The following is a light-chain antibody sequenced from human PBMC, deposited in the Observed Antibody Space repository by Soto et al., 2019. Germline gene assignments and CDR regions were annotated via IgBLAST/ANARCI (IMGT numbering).Light chain of an antibody. CDR3: GSWDSSLSAYV. Sequence: VLTQPPSVSAAPGHKVTISCSGSSSNIGGNSVSWYQQLPGTAPKLLIYDDNKRPSGIPDRFSGSKSGTSATLGITGFQTGDEADYYCGSWDSSLSAYVFGTGTKVHRP. CDR1: SSNIGGNS. CDR2: DDN. V-gene: IGLV1-51*01. J-gene: IGLJ1*01.